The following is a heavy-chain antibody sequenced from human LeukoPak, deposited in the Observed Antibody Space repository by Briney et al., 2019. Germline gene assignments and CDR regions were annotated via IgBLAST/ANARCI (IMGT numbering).Heavy chain of an antibody. D-gene: IGHD2-15*01. J-gene: IGHJ4*02. CDR1: GYTLTELS. Sequence: ASVKVSCKVSGYTLTELSMHWVRQAPGKGLEWMGGFDPEDGETIYAQRFQGRVTMTEDTSTDTAYMELSSLRSEDTAVYYCATFEYCSGGSCNDYWGQGTLVTVSS. CDR3: ATFEYCSGGSCNDY. V-gene: IGHV1-24*01. CDR2: FDPEDGET.